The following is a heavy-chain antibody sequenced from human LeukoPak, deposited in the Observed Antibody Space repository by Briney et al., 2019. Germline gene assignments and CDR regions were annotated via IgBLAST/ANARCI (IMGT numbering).Heavy chain of an antibody. CDR2: FDPEDGET. CDR1: GYTLTELS. Sequence: ASVKVSCKVSGYTLTELSMHWVRQAPGKGLEWMGGFDPEDGETIYAQKFQGRVTMTEDTSTDTAYMELSSLRSEDTAVYYCATYWKDILTGCYMNWFDPWGQGTLVTVSS. V-gene: IGHV1-24*01. CDR3: ATYWKDILTGCYMNWFDP. D-gene: IGHD3-9*01. J-gene: IGHJ5*02.